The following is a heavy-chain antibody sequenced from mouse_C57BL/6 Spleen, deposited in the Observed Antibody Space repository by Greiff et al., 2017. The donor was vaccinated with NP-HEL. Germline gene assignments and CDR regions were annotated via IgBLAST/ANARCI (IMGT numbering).Heavy chain of an antibody. CDR3: APVYDYHAMDY. V-gene: IGHV1-20*01. D-gene: IGHD2-4*01. CDR1: GYSFTGYF. CDR2: INPYNGDT. Sequence: VQLQQSGPELVKPGDSVKISCKASGYSFTGYFMNWVMQSHGESLEWIGRINPYNGDTFYNQKFKGKATLTVDKSSSTAHMELRSLTSEDSAVYYCAPVYDYHAMDYWGQGTSVTVSS. J-gene: IGHJ4*01.